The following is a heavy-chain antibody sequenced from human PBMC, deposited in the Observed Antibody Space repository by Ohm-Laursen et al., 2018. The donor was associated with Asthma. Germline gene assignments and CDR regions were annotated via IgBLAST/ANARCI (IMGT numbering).Heavy chain of an antibody. D-gene: IGHD6-13*01. CDR3: ARGNKAAAGALDY. V-gene: IGHV3-30*03. CDR2: ISSDGSNK. CDR1: GFTFSDYG. J-gene: IGHJ4*02. Sequence: PLRLSCTASGFTFSDYGMHWVRQAPGKGLEWVAIISSDGSNKFHAESVKGRITPSRDNSKNTLYLEMNSPRSEDTAVYYCARGNKAAAGALDYWGQGTLVTVSS.